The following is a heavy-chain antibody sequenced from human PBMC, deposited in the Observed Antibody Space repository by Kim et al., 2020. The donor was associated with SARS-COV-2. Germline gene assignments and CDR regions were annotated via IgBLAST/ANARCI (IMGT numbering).Heavy chain of an antibody. D-gene: IGHD2-2*01. CDR2: IYTSGST. V-gene: IGHV4-4*07. CDR1: GGSISSYY. J-gene: IGHJ3*02. CDR3: ARAGVVVPAAEFDI. Sequence: SETLSLTCTVSGGSISSYYWSWIRQPAGKGLEWIGRIYTSGSTNYNPSLKSRVTMSVDTSKNQFSLKLSSVTAADTAVYYCARAGVVVPAAEFDIWGQGTMVTVSS.